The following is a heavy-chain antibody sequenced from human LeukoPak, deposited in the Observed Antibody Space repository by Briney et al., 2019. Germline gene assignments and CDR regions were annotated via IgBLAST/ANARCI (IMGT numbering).Heavy chain of an antibody. CDR2: ISYDGSNK. V-gene: IGHV3-30-3*01. CDR3: ARSRTGTALLGY. D-gene: IGHD1-7*01. J-gene: IGHJ4*02. Sequence: GGSLRLSCAASGFTFSSYAMHWVRQAPGKGLEWVAVISYDGSNKYYADSVKGRFTISRDNSKNTLYLQMNSLRAEDTAVYYCARSRTGTALLGYWGQGTLVTVSS. CDR1: GFTFSSYA.